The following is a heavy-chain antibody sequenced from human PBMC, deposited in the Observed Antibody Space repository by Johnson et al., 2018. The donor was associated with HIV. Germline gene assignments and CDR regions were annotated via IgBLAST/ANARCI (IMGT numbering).Heavy chain of an antibody. CDR3: AKDRVYSWSPPSAFDI. D-gene: IGHD1-26*01. J-gene: IGHJ3*02. CDR1: GFTVSTNY. Sequence: VESGGGLIQPGGSLRLSCAASGFTVSTNYMSWVRQAPGKGLEWVAFIRYDGSNKYYADSVKGRFTISRDNSKNTLYLQMNSLRAEDTAVYYCAKDRVYSWSPPSAFDIWGQGTMVTVSS. CDR2: IRYDGSNK. V-gene: IGHV3-30*02.